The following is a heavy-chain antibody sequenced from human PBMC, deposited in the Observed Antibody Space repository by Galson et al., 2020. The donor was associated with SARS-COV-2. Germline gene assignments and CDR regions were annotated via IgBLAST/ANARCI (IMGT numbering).Heavy chain of an antibody. D-gene: IGHD5-12*01. V-gene: IGHV3-9*01. CDR1: GFNFYDYP. Sequence: GGSLRLSCEGAGFNFYDYPMHWVRQGPGKGLEWVAGISFNSNFIASARSVKGRFTISRDNAQKSLYLQMDSLRPEDTALYYCVKGKTSGYVFEHWGQGTLVIVSS. CDR2: ISFNSNFI. J-gene: IGHJ4*02. CDR3: VKGKTSGYVFEH.